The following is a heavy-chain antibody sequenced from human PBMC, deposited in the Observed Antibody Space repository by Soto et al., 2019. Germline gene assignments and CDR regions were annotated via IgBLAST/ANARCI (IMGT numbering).Heavy chain of an antibody. D-gene: IGHD2-8*01. CDR1: GGTFRTAA. J-gene: IGHJ6*02. Sequence: QVQLEQSGAEVKKPGSSVKVSCKASGGTFRTAAISWVRQAPGQGLEWMGGIMPVFRTPDYAQKFQGRVTITADESTTTAYMEWGGLRSDDTAVYYCARDNDRPQLGGNYYYILDVWGQGTTITVSS. V-gene: IGHV1-69*12. CDR2: IMPVFRTP. CDR3: ARDNDRPQLGGNYYYILDV.